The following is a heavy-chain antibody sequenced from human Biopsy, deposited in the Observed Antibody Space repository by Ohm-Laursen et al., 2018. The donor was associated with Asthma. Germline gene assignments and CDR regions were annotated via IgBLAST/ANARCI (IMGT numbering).Heavy chain of an antibody. Sequence: VNISCMFLGGTLNTYVIGWARQAPREGLGWVGWINSVFGTTTYPQKFQDRGTISADDFTSTVYMELSRLRSEDTAVYYCARKAGSCISRTCYSLDFWGQGTLVPVSS. V-gene: IGHV1-69*13. D-gene: IGHD2-2*01. CDR3: ARKAGSCISRTCYSLDF. CDR1: GGTLNTYV. CDR2: INSVFGTT. J-gene: IGHJ4*02.